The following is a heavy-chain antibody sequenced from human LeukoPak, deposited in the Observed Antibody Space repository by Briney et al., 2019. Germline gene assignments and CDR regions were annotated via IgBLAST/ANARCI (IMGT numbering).Heavy chain of an antibody. Sequence: GGSLRLSCAASGFTFSSYSMNWVRQAPGKGLEWVSSISSSSSYIYYADSVEGRFTISRDNAKNSLYLQMNSLRAEDTALYYCARIPGYGDFDAFDIWGQGTMVTVSS. D-gene: IGHD4-17*01. CDR3: ARIPGYGDFDAFDI. V-gene: IGHV3-21*01. CDR1: GFTFSSYS. J-gene: IGHJ3*02. CDR2: ISSSSSYI.